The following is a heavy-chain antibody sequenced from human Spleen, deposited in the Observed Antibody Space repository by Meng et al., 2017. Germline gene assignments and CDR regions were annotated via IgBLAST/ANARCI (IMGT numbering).Heavy chain of an antibody. CDR1: GYNIRNYW. V-gene: IGHV5-51*01. CDR3: ARRAHDRGSARGRGAFDI. D-gene: IGHD3-10*01. Sequence: GESLKISCKGSGYNIRNYWIGWVRQTPEKGLEWMGIIYMGNIYPGDSDTTYSPTFRGQVTISADKSITTAYLQWSSLEASDTAMYYCARRAHDRGSARGRGAFDIWGQGTMVTVSS. CDR2: IYMGNIYPGDSDT. J-gene: IGHJ3*02.